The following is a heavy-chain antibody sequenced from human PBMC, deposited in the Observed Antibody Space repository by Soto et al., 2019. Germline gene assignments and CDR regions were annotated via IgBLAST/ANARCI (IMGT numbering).Heavy chain of an antibody. Sequence: GGSLRLSCAASGFTVSSNYMSWVRQAPGKGLEWVSVIYSGGSTYYADSVKGRFTISRDNSKNTLYLQTNSLRAEDTAVYYCARSRDSSGYIRPYFDYWGQGTLVTVSS. D-gene: IGHD3-22*01. CDR3: ARSRDSSGYIRPYFDY. J-gene: IGHJ4*02. V-gene: IGHV3-53*01. CDR1: GFTVSSNY. CDR2: IYSGGST.